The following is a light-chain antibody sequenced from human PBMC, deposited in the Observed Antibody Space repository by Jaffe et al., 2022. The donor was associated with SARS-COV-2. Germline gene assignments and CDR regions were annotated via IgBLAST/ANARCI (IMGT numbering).Light chain of an antibody. V-gene: IGKV1-12*01. J-gene: IGKJ2*01. CDR2: SAS. CDR3: QQANRFPYT. Sequence: DIQMTQSPSSVSASVGDRVTIICRASQDISRWLAWYQQIPGKAPKLLIYSASTLQSGVPSRFSGTGSGTDFTLTISSLQPEDFATYFCQQANRFPYTFGPGTKLEIK. CDR1: QDISRW.